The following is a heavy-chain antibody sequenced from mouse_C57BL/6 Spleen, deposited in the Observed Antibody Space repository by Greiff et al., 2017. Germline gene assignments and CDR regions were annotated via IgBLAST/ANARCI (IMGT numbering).Heavy chain of an antibody. CDR2: INPSSGST. CDR1: GYTFTSYT. J-gene: IGHJ1*03. V-gene: IGHV1-4*01. Sequence: VQLQQSGAELARPGASVTMSCKASGYTFTSYTMHWVQQRPGQGLEWIGYINPSSGSTKYNQKFTDQATLTADKSSSTAYKQQSSLTTEDSGVYYCAREYFDVWGTGTTVTVSS. CDR3: AREYFDV.